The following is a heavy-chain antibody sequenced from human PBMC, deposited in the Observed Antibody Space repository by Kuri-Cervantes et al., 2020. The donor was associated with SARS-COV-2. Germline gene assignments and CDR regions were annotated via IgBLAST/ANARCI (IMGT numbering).Heavy chain of an antibody. CDR1: GYTFTSYG. D-gene: IGHD3-16*02. Sequence: GESLKISCKASGYTFTSYGISWVRQAPGQGLEWMGWISAYNGNTNYAQKLQGRVTMTTDTSTSTAYMELRSLRSDDTAVYYCAGSVWGSYRPLNWFDPWGQGTLVTASS. J-gene: IGHJ5*02. CDR2: ISAYNGNT. CDR3: AGSVWGSYRPLNWFDP. V-gene: IGHV1-18*04.